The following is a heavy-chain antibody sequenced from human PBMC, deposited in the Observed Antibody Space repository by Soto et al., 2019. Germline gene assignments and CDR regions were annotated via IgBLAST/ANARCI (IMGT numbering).Heavy chain of an antibody. D-gene: IGHD4-17*01. V-gene: IGHV3-11*06. CDR3: AKEYGRLDY. J-gene: IGHJ4*02. CDR1: GFTFSGYY. Sequence: GGSLRLSCAASGFTFSGYYMSWIRQAPGKGLEWVSYISSSSGYTNYAYSVKGRFTISRDNAKNSLYLQMNSLRAEDTAVYYCAKEYGRLDYWGPGTLVTVSS. CDR2: ISSSSGYT.